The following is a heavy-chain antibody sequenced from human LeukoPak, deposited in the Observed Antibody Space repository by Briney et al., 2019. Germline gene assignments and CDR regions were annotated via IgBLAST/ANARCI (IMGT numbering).Heavy chain of an antibody. V-gene: IGHV3-33*01. CDR1: GFTFSTYG. D-gene: IGHD3-10*01. J-gene: IGHJ4*02. CDR3: ARIPWVGELLGGDY. Sequence: GGSLRLSCAASGFTFSTYGMHWVRQAPGKGLEWVAAVWYDGSNKYYADSVEGRFTISRDNSKNTLYLQMNSLRADDTAVYYYARIPWVGELLGGDYWGQGTLVTVSS. CDR2: VWYDGSNK.